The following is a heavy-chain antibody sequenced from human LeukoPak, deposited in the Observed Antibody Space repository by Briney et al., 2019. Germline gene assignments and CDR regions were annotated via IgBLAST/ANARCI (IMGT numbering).Heavy chain of an antibody. D-gene: IGHD2-2*01. V-gene: IGHV3-74*01. CDR3: ARRYCGSPNCVNWFDP. CDR1: GFTFSSYW. J-gene: IGHJ5*02. CDR2: INGDGSST. Sequence: GGSLRLSCAASGFTFSSYWMYWVRQAPGKGLVWVSRINGDGSSTSYADSVKGRFTISRDNAKNTLFLQMNSLRAEDTAVYYCARRYCGSPNCVNWFDPWGQGALVTVSS.